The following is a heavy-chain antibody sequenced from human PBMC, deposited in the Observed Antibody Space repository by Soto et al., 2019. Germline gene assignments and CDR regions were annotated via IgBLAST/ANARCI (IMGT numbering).Heavy chain of an antibody. V-gene: IGHV3-7*01. CDR1: GFTFSHFH. CDR3: VRDWSPVVTVRDAFDI. D-gene: IGHD2-21*02. CDR2: INEDEIHQ. Sequence: EVQLVESGGGLVQPGGSLRLSCVTTGFTFSHFHMSWVRQAPGKGLEWVANINEDEIHQNYADSVKGRFTISRVNAENSMYLQLNSLRVEDTCVYYCVRDWSPVVTVRDAFDIWGQGTVVMVSS. J-gene: IGHJ3*02.